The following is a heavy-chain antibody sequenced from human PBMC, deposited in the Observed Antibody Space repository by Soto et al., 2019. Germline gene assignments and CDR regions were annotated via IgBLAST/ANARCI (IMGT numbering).Heavy chain of an antibody. CDR3: ASPGGSGWFYFDT. D-gene: IGHD6-13*01. CDR2: IYYSGST. J-gene: IGHJ4*02. V-gene: IGHV4-39*02. CDR1: GGSISSSSYY. Sequence: PWETLSLTCTVSGGSISSSSYYWGWIRQPPGKGLEWIGSIYYSGSTYYNPSLKSRVTISVDTSKNHFSLKLTSVTAADTAVYYGASPGGSGWFYFDTWGEGAQVTVSS.